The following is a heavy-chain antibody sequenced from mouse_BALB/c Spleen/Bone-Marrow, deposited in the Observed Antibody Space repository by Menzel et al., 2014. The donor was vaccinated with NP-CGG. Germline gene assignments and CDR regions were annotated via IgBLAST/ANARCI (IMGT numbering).Heavy chain of an antibody. CDR3: ARSPYDYAAMDY. D-gene: IGHD2-4*01. CDR1: GFTFSSFG. CDR2: ISSGSSTI. Sequence: EVKVVESGGGLVQPGGSRKLSCAASGFTFSSFGMHWVRQAPEKGLEWVAYISSGSSTIYYADTVKGRFTISRDNPKNTLFLQMTSLRSEDTAVYYCARSPYDYAAMDYWGQGTSVTVSS. V-gene: IGHV5-17*02. J-gene: IGHJ4*01.